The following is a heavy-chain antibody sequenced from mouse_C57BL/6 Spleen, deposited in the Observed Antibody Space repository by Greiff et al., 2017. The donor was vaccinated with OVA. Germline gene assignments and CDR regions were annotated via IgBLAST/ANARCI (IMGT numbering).Heavy chain of an antibody. J-gene: IGHJ1*03. CDR2: INPNYGTT. V-gene: IGHV1-39*01. CDR1: GYSFPDYN. CDR3: AREDLDWYFDV. Sequence: VQLQQSGPELVKPGASVKISCKASGYSFPDYNMNWVKQSNGQSLEWIGVINPNYGTTTYNQKFKGKATLTIDQSSSTAYMQLNSLTSEDSAFYYGAREDLDWYFDVWGTGTTVTVSS.